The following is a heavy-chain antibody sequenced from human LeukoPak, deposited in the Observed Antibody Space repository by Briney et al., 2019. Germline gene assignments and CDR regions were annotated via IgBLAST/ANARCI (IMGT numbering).Heavy chain of an antibody. D-gene: IGHD3-22*01. V-gene: IGHV3-30*18. J-gene: IGHJ4*02. CDR3: AKDQAYYYDSSGQYYFDY. CDR2: ISYDGSNK. CDR1: GFTFSPHA. Sequence: GRSLRLSCAASGFTFSPHAMPWVRQAPGKGLEWVAVISYDGSNKYYADSVKGRFTISRDNSKNTLYLQMNSLRAEDTAVYYCAKDQAYYYDSSGQYYFDYWGQGTLVTVSS.